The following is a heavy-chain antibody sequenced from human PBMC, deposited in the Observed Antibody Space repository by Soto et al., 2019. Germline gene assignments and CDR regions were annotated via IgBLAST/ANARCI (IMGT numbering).Heavy chain of an antibody. CDR1: GGTFSSYA. J-gene: IGHJ4*02. CDR2: IIPIFGTA. V-gene: IGHV1-69*13. Sequence: ASVKVSCKASGGTFSSYAISWVRQAPGQGLEWMGGIIPIFGTANYAQKFQGRVTITADESTSTAYMELSSLRSEDTAVYYCARENVDTAMVLDYWGQGTLVTVSS. D-gene: IGHD5-18*01. CDR3: ARENVDTAMVLDY.